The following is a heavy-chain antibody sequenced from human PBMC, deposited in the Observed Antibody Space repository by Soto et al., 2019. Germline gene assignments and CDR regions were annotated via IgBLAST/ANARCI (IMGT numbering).Heavy chain of an antibody. CDR3: ARDLAGGIPDY. J-gene: IGHJ4*02. Sequence: EVQLVEAGGGLVQPGGSLRLSCVASGFTLSRYSMNWVRQAPGKGLEWVSYISRSSSTIYYADSVKGRFTISRDNAENSLYLKMNSLRAEDTAVYYCARDLAGGIPDYWGQVTRVTVDS. V-gene: IGHV3-48*01. CDR1: GFTLSRYS. CDR2: ISRSSSTI. D-gene: IGHD6-13*01.